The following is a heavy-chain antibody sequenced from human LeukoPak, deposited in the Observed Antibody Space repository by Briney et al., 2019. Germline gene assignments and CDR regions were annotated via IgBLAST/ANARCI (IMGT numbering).Heavy chain of an antibody. V-gene: IGHV1-2*02. J-gene: IGHJ4*02. CDR3: ARMMTYSNFDY. D-gene: IGHD2-21*01. Sequence: ASVKVSCKASGYTFTSYDINWVRQATGQGLEWMGWIHPNSGGTNYAQKFQGRVTMTRDTSISTAYMDLSRLRSDDTAVYYCARMMTYSNFDYWGQGTLVTVSS. CDR1: GYTFTSYD. CDR2: IHPNSGGT.